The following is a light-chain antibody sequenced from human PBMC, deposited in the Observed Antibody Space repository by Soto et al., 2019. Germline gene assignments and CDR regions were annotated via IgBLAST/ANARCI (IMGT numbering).Light chain of an antibody. CDR3: MQALQTPWT. J-gene: IGKJ1*01. CDR2: LGS. V-gene: IGKV2-28*01. CDR1: QSLLHSNGYNY. Sequence: DIVMTQSPLSLPVTPGEPASISCRSSQSLLHSNGYNYLDWYLQKPGQSPQLLIYLGSNRASGVPDRFIGSGSGTDFTVKISRVEAEDVGVYYCMQALQTPWTFGQGTKVEIK.